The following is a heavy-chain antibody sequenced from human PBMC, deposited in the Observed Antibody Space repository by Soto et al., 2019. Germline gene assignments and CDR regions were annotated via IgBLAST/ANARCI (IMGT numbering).Heavy chain of an antibody. CDR3: ASPGIAAAGILMDV. D-gene: IGHD6-13*01. V-gene: IGHV4-39*02. Sequence: PSETLSLTATVSGGSISSSSYSGGWIRQPREKGLEWIGSIHYSASTSYNPPIKSRATISVDTSKNHFSLKLSSVTAADTAVYYCASPGIAAAGILMDVWGQGTKVTVS. J-gene: IGHJ6*02. CDR2: IHYSAST. CDR1: GGSISSSSYS.